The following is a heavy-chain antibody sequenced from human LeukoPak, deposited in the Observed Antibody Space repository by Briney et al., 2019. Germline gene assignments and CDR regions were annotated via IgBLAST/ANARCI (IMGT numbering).Heavy chain of an antibody. V-gene: IGHV1-18*01. CDR1: GDTFTSYG. CDR3: ARFHYYGSGSENWFDP. J-gene: IGHJ5*02. Sequence: ASVKVSCKASGDTFTSYGISWVRQATGQGLEWMGWISAYNGNTNYAQKLQGSVTMTTDTSTSTAYMELRSLRSDDTAVYYCARFHYYGSGSENWFDPWGQGTLVTVSS. D-gene: IGHD3-10*01. CDR2: ISAYNGNT.